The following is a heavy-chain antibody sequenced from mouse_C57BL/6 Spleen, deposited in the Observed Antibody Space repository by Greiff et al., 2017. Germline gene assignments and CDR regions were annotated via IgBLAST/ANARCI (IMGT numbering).Heavy chain of an antibody. D-gene: IGHD2-3*01. Sequence: QVQLQQPGAELVKPGASVKLSCKASGYTFTSYWMHWVKQRPGQGLAWIGMIHPNSGSTNYNEKFKSKASLTVDKSSSTAYMQLSSLTSEDSAVYCCAPIYDGYYGFAYWGQGTLVTVSA. CDR1: GYTFTSYW. CDR2: IHPNSGST. J-gene: IGHJ3*01. V-gene: IGHV1-64*01. CDR3: APIYDGYYGFAY.